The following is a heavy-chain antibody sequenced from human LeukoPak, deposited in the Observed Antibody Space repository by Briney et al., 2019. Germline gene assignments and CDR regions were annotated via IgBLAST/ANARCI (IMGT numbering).Heavy chain of an antibody. Sequence: GGSLRLSCAASGFTFSSYSMNWVRQAPGEGREWVSRINTDGSSTSYADSVKCRFTISRDNAKNTLYPQMNSLRAEDTAVYYCARDASPLSGTYSQDYWGQGTLVTVSS. D-gene: IGHD1-26*01. CDR1: GFTFSSYS. CDR3: ARDASPLSGTYSQDY. CDR2: INTDGSST. J-gene: IGHJ4*02. V-gene: IGHV3-74*01.